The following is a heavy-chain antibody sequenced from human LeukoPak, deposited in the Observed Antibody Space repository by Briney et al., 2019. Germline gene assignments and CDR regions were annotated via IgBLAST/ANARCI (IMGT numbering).Heavy chain of an antibody. Sequence: VASVKVSCKASGGTFSSYAISWVRQAPGQGLEWMGRIIPILGIANYAQKFQGRVTITADKSTSTAYMELSSLRSEDTAVYYCARAAEGNWFDPWGQGTLVTVSS. D-gene: IGHD6-25*01. CDR3: ARAAEGNWFDP. CDR1: GGTFSSYA. CDR2: IIPILGIA. V-gene: IGHV1-69*04. J-gene: IGHJ5*02.